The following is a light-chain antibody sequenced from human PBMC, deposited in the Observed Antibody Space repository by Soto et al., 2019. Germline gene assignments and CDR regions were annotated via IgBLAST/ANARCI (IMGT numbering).Light chain of an antibody. CDR1: NIGSKS. J-gene: IGLJ2*01. Sequence: SYVLTQAPSVSVAPGKTATITCGGNNIGSKSVHWNQQKPGQAPVLVIYYDSDRPSAIPERFSGSNSGSTATLTISRVEAGDEADYYCQVWDIGSGVAFGGGTKLTVL. CDR3: QVWDIGSGVA. V-gene: IGLV3-21*04. CDR2: YDS.